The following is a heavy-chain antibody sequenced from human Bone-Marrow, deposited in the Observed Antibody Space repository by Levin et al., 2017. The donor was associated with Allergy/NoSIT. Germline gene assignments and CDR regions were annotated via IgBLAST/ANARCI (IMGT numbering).Heavy chain of an antibody. CDR2: ISYDGTNE. D-gene: IGHD2-15*01. V-gene: IGHV3-30*18. J-gene: IGHJ6*02. CDR1: GFTFSSYS. Sequence: GGSLRLSCAASGFTFSSYSFHWVRQAPGKGLEWVAFISYDGTNEYYGDDVKGRFSISRDNSKNTVFLHMSSLRTEDTAGFYWSKDREACSGPSDTYGMGVWGQGTSVTVS. CDR3: SKDREACSGPSDTYGMGV.